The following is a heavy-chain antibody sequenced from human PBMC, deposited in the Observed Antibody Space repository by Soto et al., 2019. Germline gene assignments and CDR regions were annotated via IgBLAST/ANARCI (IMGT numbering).Heavy chain of an antibody. Sequence: PGGSLRLSSPSSVFTFSSYPMSWVRHAPGKGLEWVSAISGSGGSTYYADSVKGRFTISRDNSKNTLYLQMNSLRAEDTAVYYCAKRRSIAARPGPFDYWGQGTLVTVSS. CDR3: AKRRSIAARPGPFDY. V-gene: IGHV3-23*01. D-gene: IGHD6-6*01. J-gene: IGHJ4*02. CDR1: VFTFSSYP. CDR2: ISGSGGST.